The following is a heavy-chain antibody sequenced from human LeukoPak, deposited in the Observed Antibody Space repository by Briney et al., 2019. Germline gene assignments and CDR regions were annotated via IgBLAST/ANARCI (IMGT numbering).Heavy chain of an antibody. CDR3: AKDRRDAFLGDAFDI. J-gene: IGHJ3*02. Sequence: GSLRLSCAASGFTFSSYSMNWVRQAPGKGLEWVSYISSSSSTIYYADSVKGRFTISRDNAKNSLYLQMNCLRAEDTAVYYCAKDRRDAFLGDAFDIWGQGTMVTVSS. CDR1: GFTFSSYS. V-gene: IGHV3-48*04. D-gene: IGHD5-24*01. CDR2: ISSSSSTI.